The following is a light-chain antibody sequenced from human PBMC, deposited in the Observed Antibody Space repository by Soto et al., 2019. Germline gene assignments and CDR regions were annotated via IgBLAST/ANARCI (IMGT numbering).Light chain of an antibody. J-gene: IGLJ1*01. V-gene: IGLV2-14*01. Sequence: QSALTQPASVSGSPGQSITISCTGTSSDVGGYKYVSWYQQHPGKAPKLLIYTVSNRPSGVSNRFSGSKSVNTASLTISGLQAEDEADYYCRSYTSSSSYVFGTGTKLTVL. CDR1: SSDVGGYKY. CDR3: RSYTSSSSYV. CDR2: TVS.